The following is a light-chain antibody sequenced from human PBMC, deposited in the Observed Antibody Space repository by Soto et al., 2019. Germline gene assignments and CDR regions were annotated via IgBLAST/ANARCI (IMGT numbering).Light chain of an antibody. CDR2: VSS. CDR3: IADTSSHAYV. CDR1: SSQVGVYNC. J-gene: IGLJ1*01. V-gene: IGLV2-14*01. Sequence: QSVLTQPASVSGSPGQSITISCTGTSSQVGVYNCVIGYQQESGKAPSLMIHVSSNRHSGVSDRFSVSKSGDTASLAISGLQAEGEADYYCIADTSSHAYVFGSGTKGTVL.